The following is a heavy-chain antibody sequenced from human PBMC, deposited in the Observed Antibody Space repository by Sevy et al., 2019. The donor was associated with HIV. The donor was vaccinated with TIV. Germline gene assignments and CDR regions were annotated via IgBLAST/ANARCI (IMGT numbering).Heavy chain of an antibody. V-gene: IGHV4-34*01. J-gene: IGHJ4*02. Sequence: SETLSLTCAVYGGSFSGYYWSWIRQPPGKGLEWIGEINHRGSTNYNPSLKSRVTISVDTSKNQFSLQLSSVTAADTAVYYCAREGYYGSGSYSWGQGTLVTVSS. CDR3: AREGYYGSGSYS. CDR1: GGSFSGYY. CDR2: INHRGST. D-gene: IGHD3-10*01.